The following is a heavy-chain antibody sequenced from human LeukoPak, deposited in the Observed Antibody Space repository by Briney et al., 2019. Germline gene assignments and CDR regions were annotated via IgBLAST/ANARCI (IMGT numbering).Heavy chain of an antibody. J-gene: IGHJ4*02. Sequence: PGGSLRLSCAASGFTFTNYAMNWVRQAPGKGLEWVAVISYDGSNKYYADSVKGRFTISRDNSKNTLYLQMSSLRAEDTAVYYCARVPFLSSGWYRDRPFDYWGQGTLVTVSS. CDR3: ARVPFLSSGWYRDRPFDY. D-gene: IGHD6-19*01. CDR1: GFTFTNYA. CDR2: ISYDGSNK. V-gene: IGHV3-30-3*01.